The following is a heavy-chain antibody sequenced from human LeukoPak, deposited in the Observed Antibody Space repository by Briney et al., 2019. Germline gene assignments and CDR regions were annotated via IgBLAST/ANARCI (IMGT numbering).Heavy chain of an antibody. CDR3: ARVIWLAVVPGPWFDP. CDR1: GFTVSSNY. Sequence: GGSLRLSCAASGFTVSSNYMSWVRQAPGKGLEWVSVIYSGGSTHYADSVKGRFTISRHNSKNTLYLQMNSLRAEDTAVYYCARVIWLAVVPGPWFDPWGQGTLVTVSS. J-gene: IGHJ5*02. D-gene: IGHD6-19*01. CDR2: IYSGGST. V-gene: IGHV3-53*04.